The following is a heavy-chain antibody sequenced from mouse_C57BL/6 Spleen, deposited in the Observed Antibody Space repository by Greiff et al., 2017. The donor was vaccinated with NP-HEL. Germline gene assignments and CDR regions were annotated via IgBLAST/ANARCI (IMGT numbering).Heavy chain of an antibody. J-gene: IGHJ4*01. D-gene: IGHD1-1*01. Sequence: QVQLQQSGAELVRPGSSVKLSCKASGYTFTSYWMHWVKQRPIQGLEWIGNIDPSDSETHYNQKFKDKATLTVDKSSSTAYMQLSSLTSEDSAVYYCARERGFTTVERAMDYWGQGTSVTVSS. CDR1: GYTFTSYW. V-gene: IGHV1-52*01. CDR2: IDPSDSET. CDR3: ARERGFTTVERAMDY.